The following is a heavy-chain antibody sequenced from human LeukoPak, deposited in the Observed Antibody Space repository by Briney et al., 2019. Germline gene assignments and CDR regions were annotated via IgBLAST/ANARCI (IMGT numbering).Heavy chain of an antibody. D-gene: IGHD2-15*01. J-gene: IGHJ4*02. CDR2: IIPIFGTA. CDR1: GGTFSSYA. CDR3: ARDHPKCSGGSCPFDY. V-gene: IGHV1-69*06. Sequence: ASVKVSCKASGGTFSSYAISWVRQAPGQGLERMGGIIPIFGTANYAQTFQGRVTITADKSTSTAYMELSSLRSEDTAVYYCARDHPKCSGGSCPFDYWGQGTLVTVSS.